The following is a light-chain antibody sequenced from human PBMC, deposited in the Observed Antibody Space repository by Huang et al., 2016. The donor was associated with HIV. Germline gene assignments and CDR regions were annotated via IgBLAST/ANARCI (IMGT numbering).Light chain of an antibody. CDR2: GAS. J-gene: IGKJ1*01. CDR3: QQYNNLPRT. V-gene: IGKV3-15*01. Sequence: DTVLTQSPATLSVSPGARATLSCRASETVSNNLAWYQQKPGQAPRLLIYGASTRATDVPARFSGSGSGTEFTLTISSLQSEDFAVYYCQQYNNLPRTFGQGTKVEVK. CDR1: ETVSNN.